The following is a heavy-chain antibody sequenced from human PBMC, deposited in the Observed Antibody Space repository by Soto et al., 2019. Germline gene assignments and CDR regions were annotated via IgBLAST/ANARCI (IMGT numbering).Heavy chain of an antibody. CDR1: GGSFGGYY. CDR2: ITHSGST. D-gene: IGHD3-16*01. J-gene: IGHJ4*02. CDR3: ARGGRDGDNWRFGPYY. V-gene: IGHV4-34*02. Sequence: QVQLQRWGAGLLKPSETRPLTSAAFGGSFGGYYWTWIRRAPGKGLEWIGEITHSGSTNYHPSLKSRVTISVDTSENQFSLKLSSVTAADTAVYYCARGGRDGDNWRFGPYYWGQGTLVTVSS.